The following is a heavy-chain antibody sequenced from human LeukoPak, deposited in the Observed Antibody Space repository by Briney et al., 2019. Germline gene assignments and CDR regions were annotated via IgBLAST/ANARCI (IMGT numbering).Heavy chain of an antibody. D-gene: IGHD3-10*01. CDR3: ATWRVPGYFDY. V-gene: IGHV3-66*02. Sequence: GGSLRLSCAASGFTFSSYAMSWVRRAPGKGLEWVSVIFSGGGTYYADSVKGRFTISRDNSKNTLYLQMNSLRPEDTAVYFCATWRVPGYFDYWGQGTLLTVSS. CDR1: GFTFSSYA. J-gene: IGHJ4*02. CDR2: IFSGGGT.